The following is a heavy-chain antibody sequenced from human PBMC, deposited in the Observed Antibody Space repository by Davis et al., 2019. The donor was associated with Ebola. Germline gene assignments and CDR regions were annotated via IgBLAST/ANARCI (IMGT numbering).Heavy chain of an antibody. CDR1: GDSVFGKSGA. J-gene: IGHJ6*02. V-gene: IGHV6-1*01. CDR3: TRGWFRSGMDV. D-gene: IGHD6-19*01. CDR2: TYYTSKWYN. Sequence: PSETLSLTCAISGDSVFGKSGAWNWIRQSPSRGLEWLGRTYYTSKWYNHYAASVKSRTTINPDTSKNQFSLLLNSVTPEDTAIYYCTRGWFRSGMDVWGQGTTITVSS.